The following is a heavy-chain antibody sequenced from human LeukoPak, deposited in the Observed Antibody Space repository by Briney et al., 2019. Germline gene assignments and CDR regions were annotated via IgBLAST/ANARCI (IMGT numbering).Heavy chain of an antibody. Sequence: PSETLSLTCTVSSGSISNYYWSWIRQPPGKGLEWIGYIYYSGSTNYKSSLKSRVIISVDTSKNQFSLKLSSVTAADTAMYYCARDTRGDILTGAHAFDIWGQGTMVTVSS. CDR1: SGSISNYY. V-gene: IGHV4-59*01. CDR3: ARDTRGDILTGAHAFDI. D-gene: IGHD3-9*01. J-gene: IGHJ3*02. CDR2: IYYSGST.